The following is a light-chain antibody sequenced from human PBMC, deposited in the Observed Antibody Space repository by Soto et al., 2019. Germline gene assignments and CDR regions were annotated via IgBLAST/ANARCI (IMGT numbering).Light chain of an antibody. CDR2: DAS. Sequence: EIVLTQSPATLSLSPGERATISCRASQSASSYLAWYQQKTGQTPRLLIYDASNRATGIPARFSGSGSGTDFTLTISSLEPEDFAVYYCQQRSNFGQGTRLEIK. V-gene: IGKV3-11*01. CDR3: QQRSN. CDR1: QSASSY. J-gene: IGKJ5*01.